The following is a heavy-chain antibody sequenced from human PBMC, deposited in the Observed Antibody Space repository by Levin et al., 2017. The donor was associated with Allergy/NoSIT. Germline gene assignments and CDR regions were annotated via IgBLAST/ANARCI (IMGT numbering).Heavy chain of an antibody. CDR1: GYSFTDFY. CDR2: INPLNGGI. V-gene: IGHV1-2*02. CDR3: ARSLVGATFDF. Sequence: ASVKVSCKASGYSFTDFYIHWVRQAPGLGLEWMGLINPLNGGIKYAPKFQGRVTMTRDTPMTTAYMELTNLRSDDTAVYYCARSLVGATFDFWGQGTLITVSS. D-gene: IGHD1-26*01. J-gene: IGHJ4*01.